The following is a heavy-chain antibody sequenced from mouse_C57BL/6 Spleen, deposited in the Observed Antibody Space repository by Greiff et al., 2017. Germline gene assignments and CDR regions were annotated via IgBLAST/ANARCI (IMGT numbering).Heavy chain of an antibody. D-gene: IGHD4-1*02. CDR2: IYPGDGDT. J-gene: IGHJ4*01. V-gene: IGHV1-80*01. Sequence: VQLQQSGAELVKPGASVKISCKASGYAFSSYWMNWVKQRPGKGLEWIGQIYPGDGDTNYYGTFKGKDTLTADKASSKAYMQLSRLISEDSAVYLCARSSGTDYAMDYWGQGTSVTVSS. CDR1: GYAFSSYW. CDR3: ARSSGTDYAMDY.